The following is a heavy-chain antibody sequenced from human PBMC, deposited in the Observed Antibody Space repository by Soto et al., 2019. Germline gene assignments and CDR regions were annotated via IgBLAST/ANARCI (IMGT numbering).Heavy chain of an antibody. D-gene: IGHD3-10*01. CDR1: GYTFTGYY. J-gene: IGHJ4*02. CDR2: INPNSGGT. V-gene: IGHV1-2*04. CDR3: ARGEGSYYGSGSIDY. Sequence: EASVKVSCKASGYTFTGYYMHWVRQAPGQGLEWMGWINPNSGGTNYAQKFQGWVTMTRDTSISTAYMELSRLRSDDTAVYYCARGEGSYYGSGSIDYWGQGTLVTVSS.